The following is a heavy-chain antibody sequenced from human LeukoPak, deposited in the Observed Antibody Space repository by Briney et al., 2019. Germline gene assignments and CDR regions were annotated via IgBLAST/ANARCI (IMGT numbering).Heavy chain of an antibody. D-gene: IGHD6-13*01. CDR3: ASEFPGSSWVFDY. V-gene: IGHV3-9*01. J-gene: IGHJ4*02. Sequence: PGRSLRLSCAVSEFTFDDYAMHWVRQAPGKGLEWVSGISWDSSSVDYADSVKGRFTISRDNAKNSLYLQMNSLRTEDTAVYYCASEFPGSSWVFDYWGQGTLVTVSS. CDR1: EFTFDDYA. CDR2: ISWDSSSV.